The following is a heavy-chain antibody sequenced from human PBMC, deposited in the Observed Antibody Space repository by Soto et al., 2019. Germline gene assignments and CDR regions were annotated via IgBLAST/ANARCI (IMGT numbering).Heavy chain of an antibody. CDR2: IIPILGTV. D-gene: IGHD6-19*01. J-gene: IGHJ6*02. Sequence: QVQLLQSGAEVKKPGSSVRVSCEASGGTFRTYAISWVRQAPGQGLEWMGEIIPILGTVNYAQKFQGRVPITADESTTTVYMDLRSLRSEDTAVYYCAKGAVAGTPTSYYYYGMDVWGQGTTVTVSS. CDR3: AKGAVAGTPTSYYYYGMDV. V-gene: IGHV1-69*11. CDR1: GGTFRTYA.